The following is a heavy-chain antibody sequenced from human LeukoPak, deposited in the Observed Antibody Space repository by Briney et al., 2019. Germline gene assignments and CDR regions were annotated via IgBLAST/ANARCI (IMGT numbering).Heavy chain of an antibody. D-gene: IGHD6-19*01. CDR2: INHSGST. CDR1: GGSFSGYY. CDR3: ARGIAVAGTI. J-gene: IGHJ4*02. Sequence: SGTLSLTCAVYGGSFSGYYWSWIRQPPGKGLEWIGEINHSGSTNYNPSLKSRVTISVDTSKNQFSLKLSSVTAADTAVYYCARGIAVAGTIWGQGTLVTVSS. V-gene: IGHV4-34*01.